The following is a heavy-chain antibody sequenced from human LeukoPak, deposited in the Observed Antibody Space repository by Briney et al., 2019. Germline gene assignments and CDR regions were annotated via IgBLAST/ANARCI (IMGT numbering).Heavy chain of an antibody. CDR2: MNPNSGNS. CDR3: ARVSMGWKQQLAFSDY. CDR1: GYTFSSFD. J-gene: IGHJ4*02. V-gene: IGHV1-8*01. D-gene: IGHD6-13*01. Sequence: ASVKVSCKASGYTFSSFDINWVRQAPGQGLEWMGWMNPNSGNSGFAQKFQGRVVMTRNTSIATAYMEVTNLRFDDTAVYYCARVSMGWKQQLAFSDYWGQGTLVTVSS.